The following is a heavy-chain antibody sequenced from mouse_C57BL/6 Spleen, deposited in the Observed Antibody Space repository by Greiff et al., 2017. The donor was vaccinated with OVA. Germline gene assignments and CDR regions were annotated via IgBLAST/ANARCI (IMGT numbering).Heavy chain of an antibody. CDR3: AREKDSSGYVSGTWFAY. J-gene: IGHJ3*01. CDR2: INPNYGTT. V-gene: IGHV1-39*01. Sequence: EVQLQQSGPELVKPGASVKISCKASGYSFTDYNMNWVKQSNGKSLEWIGVINPNYGTTSYNQKFKGKATLTVDQSSSTAYMQLNSLTSEDSAVYYCAREKDSSGYVSGTWFAYWGQGTLVTVSA. CDR1: GYSFTDYN. D-gene: IGHD3-2*02.